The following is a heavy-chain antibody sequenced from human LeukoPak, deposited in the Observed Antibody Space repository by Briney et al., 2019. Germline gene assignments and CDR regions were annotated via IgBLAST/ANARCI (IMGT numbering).Heavy chain of an antibody. J-gene: IGHJ4*02. CDR2: ISWNSGTI. Sequence: GGSLRFSCAASGFSFDDYAMHWVRQAPGKGLEWVSGISWNSGTIVYAASVKGRFTISRDNAKNSLYLQMNSLRAEDTALYYCVKVRIVGAPTDYFDYWGQGTLVTVSS. D-gene: IGHD1-26*01. CDR3: VKVRIVGAPTDYFDY. V-gene: IGHV3-9*01. CDR1: GFSFDDYA.